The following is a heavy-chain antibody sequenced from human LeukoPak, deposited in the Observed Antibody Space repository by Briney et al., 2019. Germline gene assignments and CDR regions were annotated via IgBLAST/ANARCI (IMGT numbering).Heavy chain of an antibody. V-gene: IGHV3-66*01. J-gene: IGHJ1*01. CDR1: GFTFSSYA. CDR3: ARTYGTYDSSGPEYFQH. Sequence: GGSLRLSCAASGFTFSSYAMHWVRQAPGKGLEWVSVIYSGGTTYYADSVKGRFTISRDNSKNTLYLQMNSLRAEDTAVYYCARTYGTYDSSGPEYFQHWGQGTLVTVSS. D-gene: IGHD3-22*01. CDR2: IYSGGTT.